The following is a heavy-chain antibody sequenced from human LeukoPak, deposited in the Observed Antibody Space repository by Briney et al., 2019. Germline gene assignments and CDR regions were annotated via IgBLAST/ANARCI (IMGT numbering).Heavy chain of an antibody. CDR1: GFTFSSYS. CDR3: ARVEMAKYYYYMDV. V-gene: IGHV3-21*01. Sequence: GGSLRLSCAAAGFTFSSYSMNWVRQAPGKGLEWVSSISSSSSYIYYADSVKGRFTISRDNAKKSLYLQMNSLRAEDTAVYYCARVEMAKYYYYMDVWGKGTTVAVSS. D-gene: IGHD5-24*01. J-gene: IGHJ6*03. CDR2: ISSSSSYI.